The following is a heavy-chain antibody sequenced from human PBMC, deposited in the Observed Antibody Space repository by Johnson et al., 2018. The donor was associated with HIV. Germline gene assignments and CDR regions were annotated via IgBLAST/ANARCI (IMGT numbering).Heavy chain of an antibody. CDR3: ARDRAPVYSSSSTPFDAFDI. CDR2: ILYDGNNK. V-gene: IGHV3-30-3*01. CDR1: GFTFSSYA. J-gene: IGHJ3*02. D-gene: IGHD6-6*01. Sequence: QVQLVESGGGVVQPGRSLRLSCAASGFTFSSYAMHWVRQAPGKGLEWVAVILYDGNNKYYADSVKGRFTISRDNSKNTLYLQINSLTTEDTAVYYCARDRAPVYSSSSTPFDAFDIWGQGTMVTVSS.